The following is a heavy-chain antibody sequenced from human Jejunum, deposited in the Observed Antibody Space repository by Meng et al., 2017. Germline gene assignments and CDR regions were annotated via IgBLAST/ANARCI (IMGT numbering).Heavy chain of an antibody. D-gene: IGHD2-8*01. CDR3: ARPLGDNGVNLGYFQH. V-gene: IGHV4-34*01. Sequence: QVQLQQWGAGLLKPSEPLSPTFAFFGGSIGGYFWSWIRQTPGKGLEWIGEINRKGTTNYNPSLEGRVSISVDTSKNQFSLNLDSVTAADTAVYYCARPLGDNGVNLGYFQHWGQGTLVTVSS. CDR1: GGSIGGYF. CDR2: INRKGTT. J-gene: IGHJ1*01.